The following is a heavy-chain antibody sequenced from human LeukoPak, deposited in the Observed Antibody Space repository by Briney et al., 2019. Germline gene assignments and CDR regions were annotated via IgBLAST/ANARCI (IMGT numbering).Heavy chain of an antibody. Sequence: GGSLRLSCAASGFTFSSYAMSWVRQAPGKGLEWVSAISGSGGSTYYADSVKGRFTISRDNSKTTLYLQMNSLRAEDTAVYYCAKDLEYDFWSGPQFDYWGQGTLVTVSS. CDR3: AKDLEYDFWSGPQFDY. V-gene: IGHV3-23*01. D-gene: IGHD3-3*01. CDR1: GFTFSSYA. CDR2: ISGSGGST. J-gene: IGHJ4*02.